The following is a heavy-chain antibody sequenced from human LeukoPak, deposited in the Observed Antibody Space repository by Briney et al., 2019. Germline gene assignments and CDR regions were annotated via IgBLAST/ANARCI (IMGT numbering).Heavy chain of an antibody. CDR2: IYSGGST. Sequence: GGSLRLSCAASGFIFSSYAMNWVRQAPGKGLEWVSVIYSGGSTYYADSVKGRFTISRDNSKNTLYLQMNSLRAEDTAVYYCARDGRIFGVVIPFDYWGQGTLVTVSS. D-gene: IGHD3-3*01. CDR3: ARDGRIFGVVIPFDY. J-gene: IGHJ4*02. V-gene: IGHV3-66*02. CDR1: GFIFSSYA.